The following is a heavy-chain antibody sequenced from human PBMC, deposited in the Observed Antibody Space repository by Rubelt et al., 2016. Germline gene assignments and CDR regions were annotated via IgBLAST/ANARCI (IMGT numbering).Heavy chain of an antibody. CDR2: LSGSGDST. J-gene: IGHJ4*02. CDR1: GFTFSSYA. V-gene: IGHV3-23*01. D-gene: IGHD1-26*01. Sequence: GGSLRLSCAASGFTFSSYAMSWVRQAPGKGLEWGSALSGSGDSTNYADSVKGRLTTSRENARNTLDLPRNWLRAEDTAVYYCASEGDSGSYYPRWGQGTLVTVSS. CDR3: ASEGDSGSYYPR.